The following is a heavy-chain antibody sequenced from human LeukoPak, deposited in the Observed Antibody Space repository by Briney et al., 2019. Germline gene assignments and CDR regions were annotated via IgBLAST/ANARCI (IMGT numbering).Heavy chain of an antibody. Sequence: ASVKVSCKASGGTFSSYAFSWVRQAPGQGLEWMGGIIPIFGTANYAQKFQGRVTITADESTNTAYMELSSLRSEDTAVYYCARDSSEFRSLIPHWGQGTLVTVSS. CDR2: IIPIFGTA. CDR3: ARDSSEFRSLIPH. D-gene: IGHD2-21*01. V-gene: IGHV1-69*13. CDR1: GGTFSSYA. J-gene: IGHJ1*01.